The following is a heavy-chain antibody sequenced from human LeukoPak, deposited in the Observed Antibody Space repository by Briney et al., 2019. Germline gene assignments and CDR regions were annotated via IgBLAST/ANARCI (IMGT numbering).Heavy chain of an antibody. CDR3: ARDCSSTSCPRGYYYYMDV. CDR2: ISSSGHTI. D-gene: IGHD2-2*01. J-gene: IGHJ6*03. CDR1: GFTVSSNY. V-gene: IGHV3-11*04. Sequence: GGSLRLSCAASGFTVSSNYMSWIRQAPGKGLEWVSYISSSGHTIYYADSVKGRFTISRDNAKNSLYLQMNSLRAEDTALYYCARDCSSTSCPRGYYYYMDVWGKGTTVTVSS.